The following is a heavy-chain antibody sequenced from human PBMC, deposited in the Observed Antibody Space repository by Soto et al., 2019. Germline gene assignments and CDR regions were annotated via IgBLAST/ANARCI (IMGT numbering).Heavy chain of an antibody. D-gene: IGHD6-6*01. J-gene: IGHJ4*02. CDR3: ARSHIVPRLLMYPYDY. V-gene: IGHV4-39*01. CDR1: GGSVSSSTYS. CDR2: IYSSENT. Sequence: SETLSLTCTVSGGSVSSSTYSWGWIRQSPGQGLEWIGTIYSSENTYYNPSLVSRVTISVDTSKNQISLNLNSVTAADTAVYYCARSHIVPRLLMYPYDYWGQGTLVTVSS.